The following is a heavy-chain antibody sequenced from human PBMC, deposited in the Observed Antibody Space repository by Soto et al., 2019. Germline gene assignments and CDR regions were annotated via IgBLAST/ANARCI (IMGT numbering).Heavy chain of an antibody. D-gene: IGHD2-2*01. Sequence: QVHLVQSGAEVKKPVASVKVYCKASGYTFTSYGISWVRQAPGQGLEWMGWISAYNGNTNYAQKLQGRVTMTTDRAASTAYMELRSLRAYDTAVYYWERDSGPGNLCYYDYCMDVWGQGTTVTVSS. CDR3: ERDSGPGNLCYYDYCMDV. V-gene: IGHV1-18*01. CDR2: ISAYNGNT. J-gene: IGHJ6*02. CDR1: GYTFTSYG.